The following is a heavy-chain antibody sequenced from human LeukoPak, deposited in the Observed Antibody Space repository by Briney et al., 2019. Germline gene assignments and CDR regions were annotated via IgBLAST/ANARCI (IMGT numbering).Heavy chain of an antibody. D-gene: IGHD3-3*01. J-gene: IGHJ4*02. CDR2: IYPDDSDA. Sequence: GESLKISCKGSGYSSTSYWIGWVRQVPGKGLEWMGIIYPDDSDARYSPSFQGQITISSDKSINTAYLQWSSLKASDIAMYYCARQIATYYDFWGQGTLVTVSS. CDR1: GYSSTSYW. V-gene: IGHV5-51*01. CDR3: ARQIATYYDF.